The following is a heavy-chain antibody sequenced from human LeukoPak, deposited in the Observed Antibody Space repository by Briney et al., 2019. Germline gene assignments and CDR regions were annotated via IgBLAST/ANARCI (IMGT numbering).Heavy chain of an antibody. CDR2: IYYSGST. D-gene: IGHD2-15*01. Sequence: SETLSLTCTVSGGSISSYYWSWIRQPPGKGLEWIGYIYYSGSTNYNPSLKSRVTISVDTSKNQFSLKLSSVTAADTAVYYCARDQGGDNWFDPWGQGTLVTVSS. CDR3: ARDQGGDNWFDP. V-gene: IGHV4-59*01. J-gene: IGHJ5*02. CDR1: GGSISSYY.